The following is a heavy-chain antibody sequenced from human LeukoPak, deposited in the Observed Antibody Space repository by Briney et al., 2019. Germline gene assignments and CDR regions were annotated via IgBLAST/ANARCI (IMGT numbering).Heavy chain of an antibody. CDR3: ARLKGGYNQGRYFQH. CDR1: SYSISSGYY. J-gene: IGHJ1*01. Sequence: PSETLSLTCTVSSYSISSGYYWGWIRQPPGKGLEWFGSLYHSGTTYYNPSLKSRVTISVDTSKNQFYLKLSSVTAADAAVYYCARLKGGYNQGRYFQHWGQGTLVTVSS. V-gene: IGHV4-38-2*02. D-gene: IGHD5-24*01. CDR2: LYHSGTT.